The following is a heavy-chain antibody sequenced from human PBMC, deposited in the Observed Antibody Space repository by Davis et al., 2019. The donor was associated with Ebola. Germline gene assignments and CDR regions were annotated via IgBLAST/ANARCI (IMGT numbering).Heavy chain of an antibody. J-gene: IGHJ5*01. Sequence: ASVKVSCKASSYTLTSYGISWVQQAPGQGLEWMGWISAYNGNTNYAQKLQGRVTMTTDTSRSTAYMELRSLRSDDTAVYYCAREAGATTRIYDSWGQGTLVTVSS. CDR1: SYTLTSYG. CDR2: ISAYNGNT. CDR3: AREAGATTRIYDS. V-gene: IGHV1-18*01. D-gene: IGHD1-26*01.